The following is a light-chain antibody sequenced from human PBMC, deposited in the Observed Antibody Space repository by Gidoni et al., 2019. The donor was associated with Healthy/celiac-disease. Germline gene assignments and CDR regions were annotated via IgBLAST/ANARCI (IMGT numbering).Light chain of an antibody. CDR2: GAS. J-gene: IGKJ1*01. CDR1: QSVSSSY. Sequence: EIELTQSPGPLSLSPGERATLSCRASQSVSSSYLAWDPQTPGQAPRPLIYGASSRATGTPDTFSGSASSTDFTLTISRLEPEDFAVYYCQQYGSSPQTFGQGTKVEIK. CDR3: QQYGSSPQT. V-gene: IGKV3-20*01.